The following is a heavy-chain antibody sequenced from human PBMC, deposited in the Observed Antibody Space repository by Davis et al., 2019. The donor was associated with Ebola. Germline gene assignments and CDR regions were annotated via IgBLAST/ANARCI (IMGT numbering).Heavy chain of an antibody. V-gene: IGHV4-34*01. CDR3: ARTFWSVADYYFDY. Sequence: MPSETLSLTCAVYGGSFSGYYWSWIRQPPGKGLEWIGEINHSESTNYNPSLKSRVTISVDTSKNQFSLKLSSVTAADTAVYYCARTFWSVADYYFDYWGQGTLVTVSS. CDR2: INHSEST. D-gene: IGHD6-19*01. J-gene: IGHJ4*02. CDR1: GGSFSGYY.